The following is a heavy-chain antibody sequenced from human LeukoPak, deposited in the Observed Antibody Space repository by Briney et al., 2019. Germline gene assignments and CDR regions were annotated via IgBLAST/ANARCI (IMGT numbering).Heavy chain of an antibody. CDR3: ARARRTMVRGIDY. CDR1: GFTFSDYY. Sequence: GGSLRLSCAAPGFTFSDYYMSWIRQAPGKGLEWVSYISSSSSYTNYADSVKGRFTISRDNAKNSLYLQMNSLRAEDTAVYYCARARRTMVRGIDYWGQGTLVTVSS. J-gene: IGHJ4*02. CDR2: ISSSSSYT. D-gene: IGHD3-10*01. V-gene: IGHV3-11*05.